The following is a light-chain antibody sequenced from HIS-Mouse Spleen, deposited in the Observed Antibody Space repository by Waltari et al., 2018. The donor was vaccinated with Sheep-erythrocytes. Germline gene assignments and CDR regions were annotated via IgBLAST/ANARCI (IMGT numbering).Light chain of an antibody. CDR2: DVS. Sequence: QSALTQPRSVSGSPGQSVTISCTGTSSDGGGYNYVSWYQQHPGKAPKLMIYDVSKRPSGVTDRFSGSKSGNTASLTISGLQAEDEADYYCCSYAGSYTWVFGGGTKLTVL. V-gene: IGLV2-11*01. CDR1: SSDGGGYNY. CDR3: CSYAGSYTWV. J-gene: IGLJ3*02.